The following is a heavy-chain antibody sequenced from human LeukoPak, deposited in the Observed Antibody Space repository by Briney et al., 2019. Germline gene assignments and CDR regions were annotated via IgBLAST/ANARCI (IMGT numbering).Heavy chain of an antibody. CDR2: IKYDGSEK. CDR3: AKVADSGYDPDY. J-gene: IGHJ4*02. Sequence: GGSLRLSCTASGLSFSGQWMNWVRQSPGQGLEWVANIKYDGSEKYYVDSVKGRFTISRDNSKNTLYLQMNSLRAEDTAVYYCAKVADSGYDPDYWGQGTLVTVSS. D-gene: IGHD5-12*01. CDR1: GLSFSGQW. V-gene: IGHV3-7*03.